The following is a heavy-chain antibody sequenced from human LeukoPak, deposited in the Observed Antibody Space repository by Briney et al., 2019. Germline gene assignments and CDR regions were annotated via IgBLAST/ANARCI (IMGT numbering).Heavy chain of an antibody. Sequence: GESLKISCAASGFAFSTYSMNWVRQAPGKGLEWVSSISSSSTYIYYADSVKGRVTISRDNAKNSLYLQMNSLRAEDTAVYYCARDDRTTVTTSDYWGQGTLVTVSS. CDR1: GFAFSTYS. CDR3: ARDDRTTVTTSDY. V-gene: IGHV3-21*01. J-gene: IGHJ4*02. CDR2: ISSSSTYI. D-gene: IGHD4-17*01.